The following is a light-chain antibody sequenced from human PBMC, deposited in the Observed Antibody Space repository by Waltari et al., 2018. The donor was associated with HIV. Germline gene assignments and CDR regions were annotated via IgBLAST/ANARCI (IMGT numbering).Light chain of an antibody. CDR3: SSYTSSSTPLV. J-gene: IGLJ3*02. V-gene: IGLV2-14*01. CDR2: EVS. Sequence: QSALTQPASVSGSPGQSITISCTRTSSDVGGYNYVSWYQQHPGKTPKLMIYEVSNRPSGVSNRFSGSKSGNTASLTISGLQAEDEADYYCSSYTSSSTPLVFGGGTKLTVL. CDR1: SSDVGGYNY.